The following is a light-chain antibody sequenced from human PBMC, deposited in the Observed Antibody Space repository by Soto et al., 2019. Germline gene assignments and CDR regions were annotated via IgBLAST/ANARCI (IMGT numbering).Light chain of an antibody. CDR3: CSYTSTSTWV. Sequence: QSVLTQPASVSGSPGQSITISCTGTSSDVGGYNSVSWYQQYPGKAPKLMIYDVNNRPSGVSNRLSGSKSGNTASLTISGLQAEDEADYYCCSYTSTSTWVFGGGTKLTVL. J-gene: IGLJ3*02. V-gene: IGLV2-14*01. CDR2: DVN. CDR1: SSDVGGYNS.